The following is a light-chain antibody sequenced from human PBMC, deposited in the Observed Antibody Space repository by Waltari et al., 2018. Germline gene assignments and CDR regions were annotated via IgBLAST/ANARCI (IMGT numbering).Light chain of an antibody. V-gene: IGKV1-33*01. CDR2: DAS. CDR1: QDISNY. J-gene: IGKJ3*01. CDR3: QQYDNLLRFT. Sequence: DIQMTQSPSSLSASVGDRVTITCQASQDISNYLNWYQQKPGKAPKLLIYDASNLETGVPSRFSGSGSGTDFTFTISSLQPEDIATYYCQQYDNLLRFTFGPGTKVDIK.